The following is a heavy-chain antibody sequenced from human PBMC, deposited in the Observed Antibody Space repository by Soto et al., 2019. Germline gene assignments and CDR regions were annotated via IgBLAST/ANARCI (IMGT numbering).Heavy chain of an antibody. CDR3: AHRRSTYYYDSTVDP. CDR2: IYWDDDK. Sequence: QITLKESGPTLVKPTQTLTLTCTFSGFSLSTSGVGVGWIRQPPGKALEWLALIYWDDDKRYSPSLKSRLTITKDTSKNQVVLTMTNRDPVDTATYYWAHRRSTYYYDSTVDPGGQGTLVTVSS. J-gene: IGHJ5*02. V-gene: IGHV2-5*02. CDR1: GFSLSTSGVG. D-gene: IGHD3-22*01.